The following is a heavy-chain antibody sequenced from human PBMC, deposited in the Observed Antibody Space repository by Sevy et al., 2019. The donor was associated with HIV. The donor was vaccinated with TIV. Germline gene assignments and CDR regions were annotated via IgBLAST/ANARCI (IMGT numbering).Heavy chain of an antibody. Sequence: GGSLRLSCAASGFTFSSYGMHWVRQAPGKGLEWVAVISYDGSNKYYADSVNGRFTISRDNSKNTLYLQMNSLRAEDTAVYYCSKDQVVVVPAAIPYYYYYYGMDVWGQGTTVTVSS. CDR1: GFTFSSYG. CDR3: SKDQVVVVPAAIPYYYYYYGMDV. CDR2: ISYDGSNK. D-gene: IGHD2-2*01. V-gene: IGHV3-30*18. J-gene: IGHJ6*02.